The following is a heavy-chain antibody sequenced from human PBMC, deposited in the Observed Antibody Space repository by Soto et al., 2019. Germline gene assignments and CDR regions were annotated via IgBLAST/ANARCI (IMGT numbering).Heavy chain of an antibody. V-gene: IGHV4-34*01. J-gene: IGHJ4*02. CDR2: INPSGGT. D-gene: IGHD6-6*01. Sequence: QVQLQQWGAGLLKPSETLSLTCAVYGGSFRTDYWSWIRQPPGKGLEWIGEINPSGGTNCKPSLKSRVTISVATSKNQFSLKLSSVTAADTAVYYCARVLAARASRDFDYWGQGTLVTVSS. CDR3: ARVLAARASRDFDY. CDR1: GGSFRTDY.